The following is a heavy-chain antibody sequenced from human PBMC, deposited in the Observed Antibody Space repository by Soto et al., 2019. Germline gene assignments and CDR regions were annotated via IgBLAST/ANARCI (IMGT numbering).Heavy chain of an antibody. J-gene: IGHJ1*01. CDR1: GGSFSGYY. CDR2: INHSGST. V-gene: IGHV4-34*01. Sequence: QVQLQQWGAGLLKPSETLSLTCAVYGGSFSGYYWSWIRQPPGKGLECIGEINHSGSTNCNPSLKSGVTISVDTSKNQSSLKLSSVTAADTAEYYAARCGVARTYLQHWGQGTLVPVSS. D-gene: IGHD2-15*01. CDR3: ARCGVARTYLQH.